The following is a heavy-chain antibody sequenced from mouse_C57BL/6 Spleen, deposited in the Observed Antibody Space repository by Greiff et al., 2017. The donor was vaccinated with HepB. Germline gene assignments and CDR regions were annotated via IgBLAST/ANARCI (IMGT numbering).Heavy chain of an antibody. CDR1: GYTFTSYW. J-gene: IGHJ2*01. CDR2: IDPNSGGT. CDR3: ARSRSTTVVEGFDY. V-gene: IGHV1-72*01. D-gene: IGHD1-1*01. Sequence: QVQLQQPGAELVKPGASVKLSCKASGYTFTSYWMHWVKQRPGRGLEWIGRIDPNSGGTKYNEKFKSKATLTVDKPSSSAYMQLSSLTSEDSAVYYCARSRSTTVVEGFDYWGQGTTLTVSS.